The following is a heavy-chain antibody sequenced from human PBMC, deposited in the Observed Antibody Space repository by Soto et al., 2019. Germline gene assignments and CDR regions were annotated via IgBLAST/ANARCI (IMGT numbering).Heavy chain of an antibody. J-gene: IGHJ4*02. CDR1: GFSLTTSGVG. Sequence: QITLNESGPTVVKPAETLTRTCTFSGFSLTTSGVGVGWIRQSPGKAPEWLALIYWDDDKRYSASLKSRLTITKDTSKYQVVLTMASVDPADTATYYCAHRILRTVFGLVTTTAIYFDFWGQGTPVVVSS. CDR3: AHRILRTVFGLVTTTAIYFDF. CDR2: IYWDDDK. D-gene: IGHD3-3*01. V-gene: IGHV2-5*02.